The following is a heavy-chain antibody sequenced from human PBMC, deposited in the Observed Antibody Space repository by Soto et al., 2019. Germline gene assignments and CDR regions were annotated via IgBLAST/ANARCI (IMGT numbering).Heavy chain of an antibody. D-gene: IGHD3-16*02. CDR2: ISSSSSYI. CDR3: ARDGTYYDYVWGSYRNFDY. CDR1: GFTFSSYS. V-gene: IGHV3-21*01. Sequence: GGSLRLSCAASGFTFSSYSMNWVRQAPGKGLEWVSSISSSSSYIYYADSVKGRFTISRDNAKNSLYLQMNSLRAEDTAVYYCARDGTYYDYVWGSYRNFDYWGQGMMVTVSS. J-gene: IGHJ4*02.